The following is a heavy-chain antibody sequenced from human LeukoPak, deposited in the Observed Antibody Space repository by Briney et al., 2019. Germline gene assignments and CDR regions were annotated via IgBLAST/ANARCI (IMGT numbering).Heavy chain of an antibody. CDR3: ARREGGYYDSSGYHLY. CDR1: GYSFTSYW. V-gene: IGHV5-51*01. J-gene: IGHJ4*02. CDR2: IYPGDSDT. D-gene: IGHD3-22*01. Sequence: GESLKISCKGSGYSFTSYWIGWVRQMPGKGLEWMGFIYPGDSDTRYSPSFQGQVTISADKSISTAYLQWSSLKASDTAMYYCARREGGYYDSSGYHLYWGQGTLVTVSS.